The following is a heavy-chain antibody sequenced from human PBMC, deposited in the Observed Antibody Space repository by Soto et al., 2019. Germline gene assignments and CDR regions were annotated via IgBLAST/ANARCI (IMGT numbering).Heavy chain of an antibody. V-gene: IGHV3-48*03. CDR2: IHNSRGTR. CDR1: GFTFSSYE. D-gene: IGHD3-22*01. Sequence: EVPLVESGGDLVQPGGSLRLSCAASGFTFSSYEMMWVRQAPGKGLEWVSFIHNSRGTRYYADSVKGRFTISRDNAQNSLYLQMSSLRAEDTAVYYCATSLSGYYYSYWGQGTLVTVSS. J-gene: IGHJ4*02. CDR3: ATSLSGYYYSY.